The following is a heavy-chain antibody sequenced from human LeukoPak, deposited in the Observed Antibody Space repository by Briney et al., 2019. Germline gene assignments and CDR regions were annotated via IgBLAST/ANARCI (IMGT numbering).Heavy chain of an antibody. CDR1: GGSISSGGYY. CDR3: ARVSFGLETTLYDY. J-gene: IGHJ4*02. D-gene: IGHD3/OR15-3a*01. V-gene: IGHV4-30-2*01. Sequence: PSETLSLTCTVSGGSISSGGYYWSWIRQPPGKGLEWIGYIYHSGSTYYNPSLKSRVTISVDRSKNQFSLKLSSVTAADTAVYYCARVSFGLETTLYDYWGQGTLVTVSS. CDR2: IYHSGST.